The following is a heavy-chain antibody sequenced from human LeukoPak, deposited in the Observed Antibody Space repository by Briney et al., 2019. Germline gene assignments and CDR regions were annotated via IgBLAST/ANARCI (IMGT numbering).Heavy chain of an antibody. D-gene: IGHD6-13*01. J-gene: IGHJ6*02. CDR2: INPNSGGT. V-gene: IGHV1-2*04. CDR1: GYTFTGYY. CDR3: ARGYIAAAAHYYYYGMDV. Sequence: GASVKVSCKASGYTFTGYYMHWVRQAPGQGLEWMGWINPNSGGTNYAQKFQGWVTMTRDTSISTAYMELSRLRSDDTAVYYCARGYIAAAAHYYYYGMDVWGQGTTVTVSS.